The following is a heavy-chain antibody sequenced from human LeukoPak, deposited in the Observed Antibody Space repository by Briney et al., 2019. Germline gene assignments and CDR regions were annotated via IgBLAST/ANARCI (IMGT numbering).Heavy chain of an antibody. D-gene: IGHD3-3*01. Sequence: SETLSLTCTVSGGSISSGGYYWSWIRQPPGKGLEWIGYIYHSGSTYYNPSLKSRVTISVDRSKNQFSLKLSSVTAADTAVYYCARGGTIFGVVIEFRYAFDIWGQGTMVTVSS. V-gene: IGHV4-30-2*01. CDR3: ARGGTIFGVVIEFRYAFDI. CDR2: IYHSGST. J-gene: IGHJ3*02. CDR1: GGSISSGGYY.